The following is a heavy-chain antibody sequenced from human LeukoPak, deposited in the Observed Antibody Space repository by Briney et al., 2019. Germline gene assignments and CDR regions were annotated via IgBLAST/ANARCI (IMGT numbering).Heavy chain of an antibody. CDR3: ARADDYGDSAGVSDAFDI. CDR2: IYTSGST. V-gene: IGHV4-61*02. D-gene: IGHD4-17*01. CDR1: GGSISSGSYY. Sequence: SETLSLTCTVSGGSISSGSYYWSWIRQPAGTGLEWIGRIYTSGSTNYNPSLKSRVTISVDTPKNQFSLKLSSVTAADTAVYYCARADDYGDSAGVSDAFDIWGQGTMVTVSA. J-gene: IGHJ3*02.